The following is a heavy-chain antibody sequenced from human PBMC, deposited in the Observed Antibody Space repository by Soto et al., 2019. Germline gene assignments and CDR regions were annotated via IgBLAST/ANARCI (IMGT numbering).Heavy chain of an antibody. V-gene: IGHV3-66*01. Sequence: GGSLRLSCAASGFTVSSNYMSWVRQAPGKGLEWVSVIYSGGSTYYADSVKGRFTISRDNSKNTLYLQMNSLRAEDTAVYYCARANPYGDYVFDYWGQGTLVTVSS. J-gene: IGHJ4*02. CDR2: IYSGGST. CDR3: ARANPYGDYVFDY. CDR1: GFTVSSNY. D-gene: IGHD4-17*01.